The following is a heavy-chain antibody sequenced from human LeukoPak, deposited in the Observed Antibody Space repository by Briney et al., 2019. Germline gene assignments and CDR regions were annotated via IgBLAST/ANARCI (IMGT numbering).Heavy chain of an antibody. V-gene: IGHV3-30-3*01. CDR2: ISYDGSNK. J-gene: IGHJ4*02. CDR1: GFTFSTYA. Sequence: GGSLRLSCAVSGFTFSTYAMHWVRQAPGKGLEWVAVISYDGSNKYYADSVRGRFSISRDNSKHTLYLQMNSLRAEDTVVYYCARDRTSSGWFFDHWGQGTLVTVSS. CDR3: ARDRTSSGWFFDH. D-gene: IGHD6-19*01.